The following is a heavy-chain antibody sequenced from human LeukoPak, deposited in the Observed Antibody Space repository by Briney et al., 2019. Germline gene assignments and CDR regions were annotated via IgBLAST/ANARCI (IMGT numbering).Heavy chain of an antibody. CDR1: SGSIRSYY. V-gene: IGHV4-59*01. CDR3: ARGSGALYYGMDV. CDR2: INFSGTT. D-gene: IGHD3-10*01. J-gene: IGHJ6*02. Sequence: SETLSLTCTVPSGSIRSYYWSWIRQPPGEGLEWIGYINFSGTTNYNPSLKSRVTISADTSKDQFSLKLTSVTAADTAMYYCARGSGALYYGMDVWGQGTTVTVSS.